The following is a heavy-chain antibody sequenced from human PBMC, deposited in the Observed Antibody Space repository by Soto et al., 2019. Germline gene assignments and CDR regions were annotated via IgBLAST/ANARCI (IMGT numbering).Heavy chain of an antibody. CDR1: GYTFTSYG. D-gene: IGHD6-13*01. V-gene: IGHV1-18*01. CDR3: ARVSEQHNCLDP. J-gene: IGHJ5*02. CDR2: ISAYNGNT. Sequence: QVQLVQSGAEVKKPGASVKVSCKASGYTFTSYGISWVRQAPGQGLEWMGWISAYNGNTNYAQKLQGRVTMTTDTSTRTADRELRSLRSDDTAVYYCARVSEQHNCLDPWVQGRLVTVSS.